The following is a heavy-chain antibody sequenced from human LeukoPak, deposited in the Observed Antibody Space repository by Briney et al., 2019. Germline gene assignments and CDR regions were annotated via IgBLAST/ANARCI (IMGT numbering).Heavy chain of an antibody. D-gene: IGHD3-22*01. J-gene: IGHJ4*02. CDR3: ARDPGSSGYYYYFDY. Sequence: SETLSLTCTVSGGSISSSSYYWGWIRQPPGKGLEWIGSIYYSGSTYYNPSLKSRVTISVDTSKNQFSLKLSSVTAADTAVYYCARDPGSSGYYYYFDYWGQGTLVTVSS. V-gene: IGHV4-39*07. CDR1: GGSISSSSYY. CDR2: IYYSGST.